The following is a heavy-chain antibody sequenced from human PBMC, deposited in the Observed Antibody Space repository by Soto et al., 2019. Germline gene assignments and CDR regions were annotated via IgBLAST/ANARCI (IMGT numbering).Heavy chain of an antibody. CDR3: ARGPSMLIRKNWFDP. V-gene: IGHV4-30-4*01. CDR1: GGSISRGDYF. CDR2: IYYSGST. Sequence: SETLSLTCSVSGGSISRGDYFWSWIRQPPRKGLEWIGYIYYSGSTYYNPSLKSRVTMSVDSSKNQFSLKLSSVTAADTAVYYCARGPSMLIRKNWFDPWRQRTLVTVSS. J-gene: IGHJ5*02. D-gene: IGHD3-10*02.